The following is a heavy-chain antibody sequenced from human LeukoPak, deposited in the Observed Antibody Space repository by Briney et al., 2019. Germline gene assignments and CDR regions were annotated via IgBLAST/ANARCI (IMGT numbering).Heavy chain of an antibody. CDR3: ARGGSYSDYYYYMDV. V-gene: IGHV4-59*01. CDR1: GGSFSGYY. CDR2: IYYSGST. Sequence: SETLSLTCAVYGGSFSGYYWSWIRQPPGKGLEWIGYIYYSGSTNYNPSLKSRVTISVDTSKNQFSLKLSSVTAADTAVYYCARGGSYSDYYYYMDVWGKGTTVTVSS. J-gene: IGHJ6*03. D-gene: IGHD1-26*01.